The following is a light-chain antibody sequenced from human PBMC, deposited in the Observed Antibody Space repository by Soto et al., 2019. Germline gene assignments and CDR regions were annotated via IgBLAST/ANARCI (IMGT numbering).Light chain of an antibody. CDR1: QSVSSSY. CDR3: QQYGRSPPLT. Sequence: EIVLTQSPGTLSLSPGERATLSCRASQSVSSSYLAWYQQKPGQAPRLLIYGASRRAPGIPDRFSGSGSGTDFTLTISRLEPEDFAVYYCQQYGRSPPLTFGPGTKVDIK. V-gene: IGKV3-20*01. CDR2: GAS. J-gene: IGKJ3*01.